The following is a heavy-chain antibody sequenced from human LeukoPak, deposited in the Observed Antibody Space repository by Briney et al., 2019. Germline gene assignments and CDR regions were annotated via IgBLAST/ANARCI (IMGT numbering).Heavy chain of an antibody. Sequence: SQTLSLTCAISGDSVSCNSAAWNWIRQSPSRGLEWLGRTYYRSKWYNDYAVSVKSRITINPDTSKNQFSLQLNSVTPEDTPVYYCARALRLGWTGVDYWGQGTLVTVSS. J-gene: IGHJ4*02. D-gene: IGHD6-19*01. V-gene: IGHV6-1*01. CDR2: TYYRSKWYN. CDR3: ARALRLGWTGVDY. CDR1: GDSVSCNSAA.